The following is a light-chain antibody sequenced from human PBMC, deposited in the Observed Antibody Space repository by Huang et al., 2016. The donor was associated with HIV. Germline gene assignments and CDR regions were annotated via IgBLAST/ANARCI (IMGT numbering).Light chain of an antibody. CDR3: QHRGT. J-gene: IGKJ1*01. Sequence: EIVLTQSPATLSLSPGDTATLPCSASQSLSDYFAWYQQKPGQAPRLLVFDASNRATGSPPRFSGSGSGTDFTLTVSSLEPDDFAVYYCQHRGTFGQGTKVEVK. CDR2: DAS. V-gene: IGKV3-11*01. CDR1: QSLSDY.